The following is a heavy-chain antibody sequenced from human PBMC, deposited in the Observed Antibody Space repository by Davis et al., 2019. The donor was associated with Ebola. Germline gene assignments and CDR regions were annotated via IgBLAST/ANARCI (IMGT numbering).Heavy chain of an antibody. Sequence: AASVKVSCKASGYTFTTYGISWVRQAPGQGLEWMGWISAYNGNTNYAQKFQGRVTMTTDTSTSTAYMELRSLRSDDTAVYYCARASSGWYNWFDPWGQGTLVTVSS. V-gene: IGHV1-18*01. J-gene: IGHJ5*02. CDR2: ISAYNGNT. D-gene: IGHD6-19*01. CDR3: ARASSGWYNWFDP. CDR1: GYTFTTYG.